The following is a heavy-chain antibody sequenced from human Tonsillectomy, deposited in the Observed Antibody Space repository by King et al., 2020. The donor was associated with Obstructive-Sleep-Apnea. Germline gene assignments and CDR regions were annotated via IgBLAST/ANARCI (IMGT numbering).Heavy chain of an antibody. V-gene: IGHV1-24*01. CDR1: GYTLTELS. CDR2: FDPEDGET. D-gene: IGHD1-1*01. CDR3: ATEPGVQLERRGELYDGMDV. J-gene: IGHJ6*02. Sequence: VQLVQSGAEVKKPGASVKVSCKVSGYTLTELSMHWVRQAPGKGLEWMGGFDPEDGETIYAQKFQGRVTMTEDTSTDTAYMELSSLRFEDTAMYYCATEPGVQLERRGELYDGMDVWGQGTTVTVPS.